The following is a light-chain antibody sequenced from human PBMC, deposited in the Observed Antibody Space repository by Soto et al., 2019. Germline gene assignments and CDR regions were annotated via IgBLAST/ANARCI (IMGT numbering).Light chain of an antibody. CDR2: AAS. J-gene: IGKJ4*01. Sequence: DIQMTQSPSSLSASVGDRVTITCRASQSISSYLNWYQQKPGKAPKLLIYAASSLQSGVPSRFSGSGSGTDFPLTISSLQPEDFATYYCQHRYSTPPLTFGGGTKVEIK. CDR3: QHRYSTPPLT. CDR1: QSISSY. V-gene: IGKV1-39*01.